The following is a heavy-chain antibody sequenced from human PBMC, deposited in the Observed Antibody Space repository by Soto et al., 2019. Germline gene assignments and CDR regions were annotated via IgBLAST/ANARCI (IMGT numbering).Heavy chain of an antibody. CDR1: GGTFSSYA. CDR3: ARDSSYYYGSGSWYYGMDV. V-gene: IGHV1-69*13. D-gene: IGHD3-10*01. Sequence: SVKVSCKASGGTFSSYAISWVRQAPGQGLEWMGGIIPIFGTANYAQKFQGRVTITADESTSTAYMELSSLRSEDTAVYYCARDSSYYYGSGSWYYGMDVWGQGTTVTVSS. CDR2: IIPIFGTA. J-gene: IGHJ6*02.